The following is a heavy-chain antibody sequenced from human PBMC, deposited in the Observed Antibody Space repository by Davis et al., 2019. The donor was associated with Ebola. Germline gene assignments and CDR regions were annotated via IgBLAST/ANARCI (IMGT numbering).Heavy chain of an antibody. J-gene: IGHJ4*02. CDR1: DGSISSSSYY. Sequence: SETLSLTCTVSDGSISSSSYYWGWIRQPPGKGLEWIGSIYYSGSTYYNPSLKSRVTISVDTSKNQFSLKLSSVTAADTAVYYCATYGGNSPIDYWGQGTLVTVSS. V-gene: IGHV4-39*01. CDR2: IYYSGST. CDR3: ATYGGNSPIDY. D-gene: IGHD4-23*01.